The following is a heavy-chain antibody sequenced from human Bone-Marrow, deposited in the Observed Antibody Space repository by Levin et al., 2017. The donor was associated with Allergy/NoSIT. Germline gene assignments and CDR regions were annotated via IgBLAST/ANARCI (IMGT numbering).Heavy chain of an antibody. CDR1: GFTFSSYW. D-gene: IGHD3-10*01. J-gene: IGHJ6*02. Sequence: GESLKISCAASGFTFSSYWMHWVRQAPGKGLVWVSRINSDGSSTSYADSVKGRFTISRDNAKNTLYLQMNSLRAEDTAVYYCASAGGYYYGMDVWGQGTTVTVSS. V-gene: IGHV3-74*01. CDR3: ASAGGYYYGMDV. CDR2: INSDGSST.